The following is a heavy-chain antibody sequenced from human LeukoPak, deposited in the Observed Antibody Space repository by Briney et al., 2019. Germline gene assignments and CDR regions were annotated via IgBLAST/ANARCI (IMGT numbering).Heavy chain of an antibody. D-gene: IGHD1-26*01. CDR1: GFTFDNYR. V-gene: IGHV3-23*01. J-gene: IGHJ4*02. CDR2: ANADGGNT. Sequence: GGSLRLSCAASGFTFDNYRMSWVRQAPGKGLEWVSTANADGGNTYYADSVKGRFTISRDNSKSTLILQMNSLRVEDTALYYCTKRVKYGGTWDHFADWGQGTLVTVSS. CDR3: TKRVKYGGTWDHFAD.